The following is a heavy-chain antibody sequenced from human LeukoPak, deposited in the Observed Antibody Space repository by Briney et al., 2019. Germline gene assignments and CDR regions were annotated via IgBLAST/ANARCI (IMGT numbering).Heavy chain of an antibody. CDR2: INGDGRNI. D-gene: IGHD2-2*01. CDR1: GFTFSSYW. V-gene: IGHV3-74*01. J-gene: IGHJ5*02. Sequence: GGSLRLSCVASGFTFSSYWMHWVRQDPRKGLVWVSRINGDGRNINYADSVRGRFTISRDNAKNSLYLQMNSLRAEDTAVYYCARPAAIGFDWFDPWGQGAQVTVSS. CDR3: ARPAAIGFDWFDP.